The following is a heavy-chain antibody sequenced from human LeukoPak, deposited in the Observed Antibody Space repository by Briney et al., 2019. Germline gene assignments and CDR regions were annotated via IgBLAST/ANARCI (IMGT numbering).Heavy chain of an antibody. J-gene: IGHJ5*02. CDR3: ARLHCSGGSCYSPLDNWFDP. CDR1: GGSISRYY. Sequence: SETLSLTCTVSGGSISRYYWSWIRQPAGKGLEWIGQIYTSGSTNYKPSLRSRVTMSVDTSKNQFSLKLNSVTAADTAVYYCARLHCSGGSCYSPLDNWFDPWGQGTLVTVSS. V-gene: IGHV4-4*07. D-gene: IGHD2-15*01. CDR2: IYTSGST.